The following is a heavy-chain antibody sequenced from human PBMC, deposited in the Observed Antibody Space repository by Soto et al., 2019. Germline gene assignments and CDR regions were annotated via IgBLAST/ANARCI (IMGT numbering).Heavy chain of an antibody. CDR1: GDSVSSNSXA. V-gene: IGHV6-1*01. CDR3: ARGSXXXXDY. Sequence: SQTLSLTWAISGDSVSSNSXAWNWIRQSPSRGLEWLGRTYYRSKWXNDYAVSVKSRIIINPDTSKNQFSLQLNSVTPEDTXXXYCARGSXXXXDYWGQGTX. J-gene: IGHJ4*02. CDR2: TYYRSKWXN. D-gene: IGHD1-26*01.